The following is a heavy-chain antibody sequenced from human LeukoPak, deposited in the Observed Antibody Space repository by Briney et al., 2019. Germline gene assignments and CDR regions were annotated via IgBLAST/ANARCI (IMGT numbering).Heavy chain of an antibody. CDR1: GFTFSSYE. J-gene: IGHJ6*03. CDR2: IRSSGSTI. Sequence: GWSLRLSCAASGFTFSSYEMNWVRQAPGKGLEWVSYIRSSGSTIYYADSVKGRFTISRDNAKNSLYLQMNSLRAEDTAVYYCASLHHYYYYMDVWGKGTTVTVS. CDR3: ASLHHYYYYMDV. V-gene: IGHV3-48*03.